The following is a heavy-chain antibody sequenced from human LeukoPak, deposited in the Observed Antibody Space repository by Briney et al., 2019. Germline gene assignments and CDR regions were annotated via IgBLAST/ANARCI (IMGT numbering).Heavy chain of an antibody. CDR1: GFTFNTNA. J-gene: IGHJ4*02. Sequence: GGSLRLSCAASGFTFNTNAMSWVRQAPGKGLVWVSGISGGTGGTYYADSVKGRFTISRDNSKTTLYLQMDSLRAEDTAVYYCAKCGNTGWPLIVCWGQGTLVTVST. CDR3: AKCGNTGWPLIVC. D-gene: IGHD6-19*01. V-gene: IGHV3-23*01. CDR2: ISGGTGGT.